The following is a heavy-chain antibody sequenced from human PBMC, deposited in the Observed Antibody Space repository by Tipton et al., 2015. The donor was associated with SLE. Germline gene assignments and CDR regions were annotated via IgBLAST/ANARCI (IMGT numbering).Heavy chain of an antibody. V-gene: IGHV3-49*04. CDR1: GFTFSSYE. D-gene: IGHD3-3*01. Sequence: SLRLSCAASGFTFSSYEMNWVRQAPGKGLEWVGLIRGKSYGGTTEYAASLKGRFTISRDDSKSIAYLQMNSLKTEDTAVYYCTSSRFLEWLSDSYWGQGTMVTVSS. J-gene: IGHJ4*02. CDR3: TSSRFLEWLSDSY. CDR2: IRGKSYGGTT.